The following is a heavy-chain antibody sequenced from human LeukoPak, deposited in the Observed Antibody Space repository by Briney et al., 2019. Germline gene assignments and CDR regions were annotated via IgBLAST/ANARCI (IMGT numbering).Heavy chain of an antibody. Sequence: ASVKVSCKASGYTFTGHYIHWVRQAPGQGLEWMGWINPKNGGTYYAQKFQGGVTMTRDTSISTAYMELSSLRSDDTAVYYCARDILGRSNGGSNYFGMEVWGQGTTVTVSS. CDR1: GYTFTGHY. D-gene: IGHD2-15*01. CDR2: INPKNGGT. J-gene: IGHJ6*02. CDR3: ARDILGRSNGGSNYFGMEV. V-gene: IGHV1-2*02.